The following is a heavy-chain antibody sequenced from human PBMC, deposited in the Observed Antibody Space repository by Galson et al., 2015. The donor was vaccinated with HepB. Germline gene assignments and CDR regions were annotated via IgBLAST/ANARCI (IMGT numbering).Heavy chain of an antibody. CDR1: GYTFTSYA. V-gene: IGHV1-3*01. J-gene: IGHJ4*02. CDR3: ARSGLIGDFWSGYYFGY. CDR2: INAGNGNT. D-gene: IGHD3-3*01. Sequence: SVKVSCKASGYTFTSYAMHWVRQAPGQRLEWMGWINAGNGNTKYSQKFQGRVTITRDTSASTAYMELSSLRSEDTAVYYCARSGLIGDFWSGYYFGYWGQGTLVTVSS.